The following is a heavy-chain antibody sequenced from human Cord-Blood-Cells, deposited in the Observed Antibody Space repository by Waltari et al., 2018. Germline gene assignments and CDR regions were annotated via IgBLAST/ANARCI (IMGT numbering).Heavy chain of an antibody. CDR1: GFTVSSNY. V-gene: IGHV3-66*01. J-gene: IGHJ3*02. D-gene: IGHD7-27*01. Sequence: EVQLVESGGGLVQPGGSLRLSCAASGFTVSSNYMSWVRQAPGKGLGWVSVIYSWGSTCYADAVKGRFTISRDNSKNTLYLQMNSLRAEDTAVYYCARAQTGVCAFDIWGQGTMVTVSS. CDR2: IYSWGST. CDR3: ARAQTGVCAFDI.